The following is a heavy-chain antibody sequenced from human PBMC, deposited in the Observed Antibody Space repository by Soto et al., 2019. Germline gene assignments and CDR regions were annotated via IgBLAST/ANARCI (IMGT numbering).Heavy chain of an antibody. D-gene: IGHD2-21*02. CDR2: LYNTGST. V-gene: IGHV4-59*01. CDR1: GASISRYY. J-gene: IGHJ6*02. Sequence: QVRLQESGPGLVKPSETLSLTCTVSGASISRYYWSWIRQSPGKGLEWIGYLYNTGSTIYNPSLKSRVTISVDTSKTQFSLKMNSVSAADTAVYYCERDLWGYCGVGCYPLDVWGQGTTVTVSS. CDR3: ERDLWGYCGVGCYPLDV.